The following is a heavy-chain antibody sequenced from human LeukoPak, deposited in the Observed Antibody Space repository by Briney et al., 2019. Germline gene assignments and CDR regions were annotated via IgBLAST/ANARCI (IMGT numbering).Heavy chain of an antibody. CDR3: AKGTGRIAVAGTAVY. CDR1: GFTFSGYA. Sequence: PGGSLRLSCAASGFTFSGYAMSWVRQAPGKGLEWVSAISGSGGSTYYADSVKGRFTISRDNSKNTLYLQMNSLRAEDTAVYYCAKGTGRIAVAGTAVYWGQGTLVTVSS. D-gene: IGHD6-19*01. CDR2: ISGSGGST. V-gene: IGHV3-23*01. J-gene: IGHJ4*02.